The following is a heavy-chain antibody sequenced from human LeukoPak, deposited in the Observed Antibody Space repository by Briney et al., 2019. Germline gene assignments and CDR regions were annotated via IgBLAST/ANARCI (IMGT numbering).Heavy chain of an antibody. V-gene: IGHV1-18*01. CDR1: GYTFTSYG. Sequence: ASVKVSCKASGYTFTSYGISWVRQAPGQGLEWMGWISVYNGNRNYAQKFQGRLTMTTDTSTSTAYMELRSLRSDDTAVYYCAREAAYYDILTGYLSDYYYYMDVWGKGTTVTISS. D-gene: IGHD3-9*01. CDR3: AREAAYYDILTGYLSDYYYYMDV. J-gene: IGHJ6*03. CDR2: ISVYNGNR.